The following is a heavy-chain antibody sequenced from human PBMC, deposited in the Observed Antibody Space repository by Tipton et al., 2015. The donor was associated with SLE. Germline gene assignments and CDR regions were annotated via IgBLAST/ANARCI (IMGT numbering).Heavy chain of an antibody. J-gene: IGHJ2*01. D-gene: IGHD6-6*01. CDR2: IYYSGST. CDR3: ARDPAPYSSPSEYFDL. Sequence: TLSLTCTVSGGSISSYYWSWIRQPPGKGLEWIGYIYYSGSTNYNPSLKSRVTISVDTSKNQFSLKLSSVTAADTAVYYRARDPAPYSSPSEYFDLWGRGTLVTVSS. V-gene: IGHV4-59*01. CDR1: GGSISSYY.